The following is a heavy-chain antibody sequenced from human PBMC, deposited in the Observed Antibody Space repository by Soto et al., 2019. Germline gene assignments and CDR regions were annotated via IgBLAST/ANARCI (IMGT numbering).Heavy chain of an antibody. CDR2: ISYDGSNK. D-gene: IGHD3-3*01. J-gene: IGHJ5*02. CDR3: ARGSFTIFGVVPYWFDP. V-gene: IGHV3-30-3*01. Sequence: GGSLRLSCAASGFTLSSYAMHWVRQAPGKGLEWVAVISYDGSNKYYADSVKGRFTISRDNSKNTLYLQMNSLRAEDTAVYYCARGSFTIFGVVPYWFDPWGQGTLVTVSS. CDR1: GFTLSSYA.